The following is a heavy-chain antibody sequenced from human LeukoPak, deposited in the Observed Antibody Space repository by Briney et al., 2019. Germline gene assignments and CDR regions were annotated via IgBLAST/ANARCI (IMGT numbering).Heavy chain of an antibody. CDR1: GFTFSSYW. CDR3: ARGPWSFDY. CDR2: IASDGSST. Sequence: GGSLRLSCAASGFTFSSYWMNWVRQAPGKGLVWVSRIASDGSSTTYADSVKGRFSISRDNAKNTLYLQMNSLRVEDTAVYYCARGPWSFDYWGQGTLVTVSS. J-gene: IGHJ4*02. D-gene: IGHD3-3*01. V-gene: IGHV3-74*01.